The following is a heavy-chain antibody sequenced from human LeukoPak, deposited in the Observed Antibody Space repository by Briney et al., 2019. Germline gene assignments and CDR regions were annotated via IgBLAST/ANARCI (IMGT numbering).Heavy chain of an antibody. V-gene: IGHV1-3*01. J-gene: IGHJ4*02. CDR1: GYAFPHYG. Sequence: ASVKVSCKASGYAFPHYGVQWVRQAPGQTLEWMGWINAGNGDDTKCSQKFQARLTMTTDTSATTVYMELNSLRSEDTAVYYCARSGSNWSCDSWGQGTLVTVSS. CDR2: INAGNGDDT. D-gene: IGHD6-13*01. CDR3: ARSGSNWSCDS.